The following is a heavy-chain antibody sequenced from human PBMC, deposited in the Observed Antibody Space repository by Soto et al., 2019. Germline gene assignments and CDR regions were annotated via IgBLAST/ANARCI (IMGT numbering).Heavy chain of an antibody. CDR2: VYYSGGT. CDR3: ARNHRDNSGWYEY. J-gene: IGHJ4*02. V-gene: IGHV4-59*01. Sequence: WTWIRQPPGKGLEWIGYVYYSGGTNYNPSLQSRVTISVDTSKSQFSLNLSSVTAADTAVYYCARNHRDNSGWYEYWGQGNLVTVSS. D-gene: IGHD6-19*01.